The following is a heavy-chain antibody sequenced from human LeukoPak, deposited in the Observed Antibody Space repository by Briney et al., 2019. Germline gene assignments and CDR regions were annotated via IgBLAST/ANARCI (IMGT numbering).Heavy chain of an antibody. CDR1: GGSISSGGYY. CDR3: ARENMRGYSYGFDY. V-gene: IGHV4-31*03. CDR2: IYYSGST. D-gene: IGHD5-18*01. J-gene: IGHJ4*02. Sequence: SETLSLTCTVSGGSISSGGYYWSWIRQHPGKALEWMGYIYYSGSTYYNPSLKSRVTISVDTSKNQFSLKLSSVTAADTAVYYCARENMRGYSYGFDYWGQGTLVTVSS.